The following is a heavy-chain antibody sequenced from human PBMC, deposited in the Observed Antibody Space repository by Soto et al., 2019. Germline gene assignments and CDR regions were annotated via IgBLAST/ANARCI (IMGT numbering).Heavy chain of an antibody. J-gene: IGHJ6*02. CDR2: IYYSGST. Sequence: SETLSLTCTVSGGSISSYYWSWIRQPPGKGLEWIGYIYYSGSTNYNPSLKSRVTISVDTSKNQFSLKLSSVTAADTAVYYCERYPGRPDIVVGMDVWGQGTTVTVSS. CDR1: GGSISSYY. D-gene: IGHD2-21*01. V-gene: IGHV4-59*01. CDR3: ERYPGRPDIVVGMDV.